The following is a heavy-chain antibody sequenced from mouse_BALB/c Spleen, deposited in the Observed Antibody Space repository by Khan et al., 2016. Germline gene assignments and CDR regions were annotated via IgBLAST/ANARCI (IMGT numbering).Heavy chain of an antibody. D-gene: IGHD2-2*01. V-gene: IGHV1-80*01. CDR2: IYPGDGDT. CDR1: GYAFSIYW. CDR3: ARSGYGYDY. Sequence: QVQLQQSGAELVRPGSSVKISCKASGYAFSIYWMNWVKQRPGQGLEWIGQIYPGDGDTDYNGKFKDKATLTADTSSSTAYMQLSSLTSEDSAVYFCARSGYGYDYWGKGTTLTVSS. J-gene: IGHJ2*01.